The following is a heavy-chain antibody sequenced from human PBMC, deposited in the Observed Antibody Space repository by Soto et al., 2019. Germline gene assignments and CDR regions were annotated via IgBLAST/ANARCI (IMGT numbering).Heavy chain of an antibody. J-gene: IGHJ4*02. CDR1: GFTFSSYG. V-gene: IGHV3-33*01. CDR3: ARKYSSSSWADY. CDR2: IWYDGSNK. Sequence: QVQLVESGGGVVQPGRSLRLSCATSGFTFSSYGMNWVRQAPGKGLEWVAVIWYDGSNKYYADSVKGRFTISRDNSKNTLYLQMTSLRAEDTAVYYCARKYSSSSWADYWGPGTLVTVSS. D-gene: IGHD6-6*01.